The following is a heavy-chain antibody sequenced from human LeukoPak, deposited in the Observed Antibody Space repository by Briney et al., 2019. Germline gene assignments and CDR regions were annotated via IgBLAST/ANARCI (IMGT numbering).Heavy chain of an antibody. V-gene: IGHV4-59*01. Sequence: PSETLSLTCTVSGGSISSYYWSWIRQSPGKRLEWIGYIYYSGSTNFNPSLKSRVTISVDTSKNQFSLKLSSVTAADTAVYYCARGSPPYCSGGSCYPEFDYYYYGMDVWGQGTTVTVSS. J-gene: IGHJ6*02. D-gene: IGHD2-15*01. CDR1: GGSISSYY. CDR2: IYYSGST. CDR3: ARGSPPYCSGGSCYPEFDYYYYGMDV.